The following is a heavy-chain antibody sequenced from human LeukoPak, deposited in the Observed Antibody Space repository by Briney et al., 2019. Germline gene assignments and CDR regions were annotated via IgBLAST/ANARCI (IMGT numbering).Heavy chain of an antibody. CDR2: ISSSSSYI. CDR3: ARECRDGYNCLDY. CDR1: GFTFSSYS. J-gene: IGHJ4*02. V-gene: IGHV3-21*01. D-gene: IGHD5-24*01. Sequence: NLGGSLRLSCAASGFTFSSYSMNWVRQAPGKGLEWVSSISSSSSYIYYADSVKGRFTIFRDNAKNSLYLQMNSLRAEDTAVYYCARECRDGYNCLDYWGQGTLVTVSS.